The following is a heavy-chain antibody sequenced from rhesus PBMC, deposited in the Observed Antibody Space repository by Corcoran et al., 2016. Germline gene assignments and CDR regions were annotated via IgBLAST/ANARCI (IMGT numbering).Heavy chain of an antibody. D-gene: IGHD2-21*01. V-gene: IGHV3S16*01. CDR2: ICSASSYI. CDR1: GFTFSDYY. J-gene: IGHJ4*01. CDR3: TREGGCGYFDY. Sequence: EVQLVESGGGLVQPGGSLSLSCAASGFTFSDYYMSWGRKAPGKGLAWVSSICSASSYIYYADSVKGRFTISRDNAKDSLSLQMNSRKTEDTAVYYCTREGGCGYFDYWGQGVLVTVSS.